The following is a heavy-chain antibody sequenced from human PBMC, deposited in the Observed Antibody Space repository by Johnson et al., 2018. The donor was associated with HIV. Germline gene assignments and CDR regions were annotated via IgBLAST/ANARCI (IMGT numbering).Heavy chain of an antibody. CDR3: ARDSSSGWYPHAFDR. CDR2: ISSSGSTI. D-gene: IGHD6-19*01. Sequence: QVQLVESGGGLVKPGGSLRLSCAASGFTFSDYYMTWIRQAPGKGLEWVSYISSSGSTIYYAASVGGRFTISRDNAKNSLYLQMNSLRAEDTAVYYCARDSSSGWYPHAFDRWGQGTMVTVSS. J-gene: IGHJ3*01. V-gene: IGHV3-11*04. CDR1: GFTFSDYY.